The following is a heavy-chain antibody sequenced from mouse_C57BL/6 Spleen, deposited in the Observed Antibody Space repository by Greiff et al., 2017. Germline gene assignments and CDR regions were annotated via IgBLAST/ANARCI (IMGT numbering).Heavy chain of an antibody. V-gene: IGHV1-63*01. D-gene: IGHD1-1*01. Sequence: VKLMESGAELVRPGTSVKMSCKASGYTFTNYWIGWAKQRPGHGLEWIGDIYPGGGYTNYNEKFKGKATLTADKSSSTSYMQCSSLTSEDSAIYYCARGGDYGSRGFAYWGQGTLVTVSA. CDR1: GYTFTNYW. CDR2: IYPGGGYT. CDR3: ARGGDYGSRGFAY. J-gene: IGHJ3*01.